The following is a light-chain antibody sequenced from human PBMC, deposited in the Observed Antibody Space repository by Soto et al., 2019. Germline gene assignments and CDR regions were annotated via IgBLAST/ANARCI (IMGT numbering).Light chain of an antibody. J-gene: IGKJ4*01. CDR3: QQRRNWPLT. CDR1: QSVSSY. CDR2: DSS. Sequence: EIVLSQSPATLSLSPGERATLSCRASQSVSSYLAWYQQKPGQAPRLLIYDSSNAATGIPARFSGSGSGTDFTLTISSLEPDDFAVYYCQQRRNWPLTFGGGTKVEIK. V-gene: IGKV3-11*01.